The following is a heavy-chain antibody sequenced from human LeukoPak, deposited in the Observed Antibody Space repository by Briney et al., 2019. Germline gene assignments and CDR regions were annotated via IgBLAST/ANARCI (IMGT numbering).Heavy chain of an antibody. CDR1: GYTFINYG. CDR3: SRALSRGYSGYDYGLGY. J-gene: IGHJ4*02. CDR2: ISASNGNT. V-gene: IGHV1-18*01. Sequence: ASVNVSCKASGYTFINYGVTWVRQAPVQGLEWMGWISASNGNTNYAQKLQGRVTMTTETSTSTAYMELRSLRSDDTAVYYCSRALSRGYSGYDYGLGYWGQGTLVTVSS. D-gene: IGHD5-12*01.